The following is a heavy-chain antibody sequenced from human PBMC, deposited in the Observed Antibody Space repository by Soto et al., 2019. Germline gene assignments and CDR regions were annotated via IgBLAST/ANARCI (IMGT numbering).Heavy chain of an antibody. CDR2: IRSNGRT. Sequence: EVQLVESGGGLVQPGGSLELSCAASGFTFSASAMHWVRQASGKGLEWVGRIRSNGRTAYAASMQGRFTISRDNAKNSLYLQMDRLRAEDTALYYCVREDGKVGTNSAFDYWGLGALVTVSS. CDR3: VREDGKVGTNSAFDY. CDR1: GFTFSASA. V-gene: IGHV3-73*02. D-gene: IGHD1-26*01. J-gene: IGHJ4*02.